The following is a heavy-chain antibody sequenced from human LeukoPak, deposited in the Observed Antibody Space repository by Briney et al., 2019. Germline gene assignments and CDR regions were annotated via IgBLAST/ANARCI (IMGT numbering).Heavy chain of an antibody. CDR3: AHRRDYGSGRVFDC. CDR2: IYWNDDK. V-gene: IGHV2-5*01. CDR1: GFSLSTSGVG. J-gene: IGHJ4*02. D-gene: IGHD4/OR15-4a*01. Sequence: SGPTLVNPTQTLTLTCTFSGFSLSTSGVGVGWIRQPPGIALEGLSLIYWNDDKRYSPSLKSRLTITKDTSKNQVVLTMTNMDPVDTATYYCAHRRDYGSGRVFDCWGQGTLVTVSA.